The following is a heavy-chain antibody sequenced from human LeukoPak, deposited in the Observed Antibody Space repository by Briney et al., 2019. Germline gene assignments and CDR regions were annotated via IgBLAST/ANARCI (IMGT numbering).Heavy chain of an antibody. CDR3: AKGDYYGSGCYSVLSSFDS. CDR1: GFTFTFYA. D-gene: IGHD3-10*01. CDR2: ISGNGATT. Sequence: GGSLRPSCAASGFTFTFYAMSWVRQAPGKGLEWVSAISGNGATTSYADSAKVRFTISRDNSKNALYLQMNSLRADDTAVYYCAKGDYYGSGCYSVLSSFDSWGQGSLVTVSS. J-gene: IGHJ4*02. V-gene: IGHV3-23*01.